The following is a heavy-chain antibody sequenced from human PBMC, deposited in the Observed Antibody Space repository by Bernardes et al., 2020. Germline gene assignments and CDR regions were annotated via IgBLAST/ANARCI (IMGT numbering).Heavy chain of an antibody. CDR1: GFTFSSYD. Sequence: GGSLRLSCAASGFTFSSYDMHWVRKATGKGLEWVSAIGTAGDTYYPGSVKGRFTISRENAKNSLYLQMNSLRAEDTAVYYCARACINSCSDAFDIWGQGTMVTVSS. J-gene: IGHJ3*02. V-gene: IGHV3-13*01. D-gene: IGHD2-2*01. CDR3: ARACINSCSDAFDI. CDR2: IGTAGDT.